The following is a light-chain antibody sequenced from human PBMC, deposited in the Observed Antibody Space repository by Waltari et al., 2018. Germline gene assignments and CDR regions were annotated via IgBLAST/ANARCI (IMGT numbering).Light chain of an antibody. CDR3: QQSYTPPSLT. J-gene: IGKJ1*01. Sequence: DIQMTQSPSSLSASVGDRVTITCRASQGISSYLNWYQQKAGKAPKLLIYAASNLQNGVPSRFRCSGSVTDFTLTINSLQLEDFATYYCQQSYTPPSLTFGQGTKVEIK. V-gene: IGKV1-39*01. CDR2: AAS. CDR1: QGISSY.